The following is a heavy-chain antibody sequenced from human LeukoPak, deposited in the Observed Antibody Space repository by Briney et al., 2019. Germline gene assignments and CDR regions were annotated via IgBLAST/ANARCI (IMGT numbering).Heavy chain of an antibody. V-gene: IGHV4-61*02. D-gene: IGHD3-3*01. J-gene: IGHJ6*03. CDR1: GGSISSGSYY. CDR3: ARDRFWSGYYTYYYYYYMDV. CDR2: IYTSGST. Sequence: PSQTLSLTCTVSGGSISSGSYYWCWIRQPAGKGLEWIGRIYTSGSTNYNPSLKSRVTISVDTSKNQFSLKLSSVTAADTAVYYCARDRFWSGYYTYYYYYYMDVWGKGTTVTVSS.